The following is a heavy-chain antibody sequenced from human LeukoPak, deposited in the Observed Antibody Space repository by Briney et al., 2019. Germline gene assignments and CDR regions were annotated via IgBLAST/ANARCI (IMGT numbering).Heavy chain of an antibody. Sequence: PGGSLRPSCTASGFTFSAHAMTWVRQAPGKGPEWVSAIRGGGGSEFYADPVKGRFTISRDNSKNTLFLQMNNLRPEDTAVYYCGRDPNGDYIGAFDMWGPGTMVTVSS. CDR2: IRGGGGSE. D-gene: IGHD4-17*01. J-gene: IGHJ3*02. V-gene: IGHV3-23*01. CDR1: GFTFSAHA. CDR3: GRDPNGDYIGAFDM.